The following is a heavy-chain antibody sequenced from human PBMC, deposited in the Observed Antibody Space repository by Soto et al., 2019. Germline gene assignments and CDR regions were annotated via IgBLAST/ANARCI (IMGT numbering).Heavy chain of an antibody. CDR1: GFTFSSSA. V-gene: IGHV1-58*01. CDR2: INVCSANA. J-gene: IGHJ4*02. Sequence: SVKVSCKTSGFTFSSSAVHWVRQARGQGLQWIGWINVCSANANYAQKLQDRVTLTTDTSTTTAYMELRSLTSDDTAVYYCARDLVPGYTGFSDYWGQGTLVTVSS. D-gene: IGHD5-12*01. CDR3: ARDLVPGYTGFSDY.